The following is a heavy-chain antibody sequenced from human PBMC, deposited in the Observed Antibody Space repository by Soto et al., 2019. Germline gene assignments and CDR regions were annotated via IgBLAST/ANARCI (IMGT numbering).Heavy chain of an antibody. CDR1: GFTFSSYG. J-gene: IGHJ1*01. Sequence: QVQLVESGGGVVQPGRSLRLSCAASGFTFSSYGMHWVRQAPGKGLEWVAVISYDGSNKYYADSVKGRFTISRDNSKNTPYLQMNSLRAEDTAVYYCAKAGYYDSSGYSGYFQHWGQGTLVTVSS. CDR2: ISYDGSNK. V-gene: IGHV3-30*18. D-gene: IGHD3-22*01. CDR3: AKAGYYDSSGYSGYFQH.